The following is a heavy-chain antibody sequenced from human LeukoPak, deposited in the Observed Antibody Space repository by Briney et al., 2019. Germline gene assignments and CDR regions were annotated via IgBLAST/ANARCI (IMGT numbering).Heavy chain of an antibody. CDR1: GFTFSSYW. J-gene: IGHJ5*02. Sequence: GGSLRLSCAASGFTFSSYWMNWARQAPGKGLEWVTSINHNGNVNYYVDSVKGRFTISRDNAKNSLYLQMSNLRAEDTAVYFCARSRGSSSYWFDPWGQGTLVTVSS. CDR2: INHNGNVN. D-gene: IGHD6-6*01. V-gene: IGHV3-7*03. CDR3: ARSRGSSSYWFDP.